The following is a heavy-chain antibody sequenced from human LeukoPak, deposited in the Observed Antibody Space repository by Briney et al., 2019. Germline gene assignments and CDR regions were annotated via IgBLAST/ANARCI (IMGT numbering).Heavy chain of an antibody. CDR1: GFTFSSHW. CDR2: INTDGSSR. J-gene: IGHJ5*02. D-gene: IGHD2-8*01. CDR3: ARGYSTTPNQNWFDP. Sequence: GGSLRLSCAASGFTFSSHWRHWVRQAPGKGLVWVSRINTDGSSRNYADSVKGRFTISRDNAKSTLYLQMDSLSAEDTAVYYCARGYSTTPNQNWFDPWGQGTLVTVSS. V-gene: IGHV3-74*01.